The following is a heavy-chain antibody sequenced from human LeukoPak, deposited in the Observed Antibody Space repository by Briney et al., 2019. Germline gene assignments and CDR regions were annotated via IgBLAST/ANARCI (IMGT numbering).Heavy chain of an antibody. V-gene: IGHV4-59*01. CDR2: IYYSGST. CDR3: ARGNITMIVVGPMDV. D-gene: IGHD3-22*01. CDR1: GGSISSYY. Sequence: SETLSLTCTVSGGSISSYYWSWIRQPPGKGLEWIGDIYYSGSTNYNPSLKRRVTISVDTSKNQFSLKLSSVTAADTAVYYCARGNITMIVVGPMDVWGKGTTVTVSS. J-gene: IGHJ6*03.